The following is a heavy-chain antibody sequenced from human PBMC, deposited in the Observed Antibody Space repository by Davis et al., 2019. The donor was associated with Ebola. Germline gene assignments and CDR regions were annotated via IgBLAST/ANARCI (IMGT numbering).Heavy chain of an antibody. J-gene: IGHJ4*02. CDR2: ISWNSGSI. Sequence: GGSLRLSCAASGFTFSSYAMSWVRQAPGKGLEWVSAISWNSGSIGYAESVEGRFTISRDNTKNSLYLEMNSLRPEDTAVYYCVRDIQGAAGPFDYWGQGTLVTVTS. D-gene: IGHD6-13*01. CDR1: GFTFSSYA. CDR3: VRDIQGAAGPFDY. V-gene: IGHV3-9*01.